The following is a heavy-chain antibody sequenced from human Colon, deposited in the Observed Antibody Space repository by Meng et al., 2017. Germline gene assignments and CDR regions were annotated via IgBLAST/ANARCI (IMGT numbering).Heavy chain of an antibody. D-gene: IGHD3-10*01. J-gene: IGHJ3*02. V-gene: IGHV3-48*03. CDR3: ARDLSRGSDDAFDI. Sequence: GGSLRLSCEASGFTFSSYEMIWVRQAPGKGLEWVSNISPGGSTKYYADSEKGRFAVSRDNAKNSLYMQMNSLRVEDTAVYYCARDLSRGSDDAFDIWGQGTMVTVSS. CDR2: ISPGGSTK. CDR1: GFTFSSYE.